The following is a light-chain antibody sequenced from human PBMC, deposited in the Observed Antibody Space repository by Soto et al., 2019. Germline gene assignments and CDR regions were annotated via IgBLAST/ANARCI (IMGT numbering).Light chain of an antibody. V-gene: IGKV3-15*01. CDR2: DTS. Sequence: ETVVTQSPATGSASPGERATLCCRASQNVVTNVAWYQQRPGQAPRLLIHDTSTRATGVPDRFSGRGDGTEFALTISSLQSEALAVYYCQQYNEWPLAFGGGTKVDIK. CDR3: QQYNEWPLA. J-gene: IGKJ4*01. CDR1: QNVVTN.